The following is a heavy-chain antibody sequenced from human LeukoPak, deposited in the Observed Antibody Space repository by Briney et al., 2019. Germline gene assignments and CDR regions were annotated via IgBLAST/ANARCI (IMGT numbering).Heavy chain of an antibody. CDR3: ARYSSSDASDI. Sequence: SETLSLTCTVSGGSISGSYYYWGWIRQPPGKGLEWIGSIYYSGRTYYKPSLRSRVTISVDTSKNQFSLKLSSVTAADTAVYYCARYSSSDASDIWGQGTMVTVSS. D-gene: IGHD6-6*01. J-gene: IGHJ3*02. V-gene: IGHV4-39*01. CDR1: GGSISGSYYY. CDR2: IYYSGRT.